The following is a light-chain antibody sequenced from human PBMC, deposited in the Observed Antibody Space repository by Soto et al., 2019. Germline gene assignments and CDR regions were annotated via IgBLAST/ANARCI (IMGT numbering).Light chain of an antibody. Sequence: EIVLTQSPGTLSLSPGERATLSCRASQSVSSNFLAWYQQKPGQAPKLLISGGSSRATGIPDRFSGSGSGTDFTLTITKLEPEDFAVYSCQQYGSSPDTFGQGTKLEIK. J-gene: IGKJ2*01. CDR1: QSVSSNF. V-gene: IGKV3-20*01. CDR2: GGS. CDR3: QQYGSSPDT.